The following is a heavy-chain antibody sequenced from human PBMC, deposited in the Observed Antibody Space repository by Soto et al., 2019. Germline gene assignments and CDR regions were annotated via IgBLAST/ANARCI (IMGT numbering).Heavy chain of an antibody. Sequence: QVTLKESGPVLVKPTETLTLTCTVSGFSLSNARMGVSWIRQPPGKALEWLAHIFSNDEKSYSTSLKSRLTLSKDTSKSQVVLTMTNMDPVDTATYYCARIRGLLDYYGMDVWGQGTTVTVSS. CDR3: ARIRGLLDYYGMDV. J-gene: IGHJ6*02. CDR1: GFSLSNARMG. V-gene: IGHV2-26*01. CDR2: IFSNDEK.